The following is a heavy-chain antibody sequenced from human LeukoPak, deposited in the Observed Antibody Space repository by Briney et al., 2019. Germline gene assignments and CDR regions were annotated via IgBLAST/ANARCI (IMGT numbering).Heavy chain of an antibody. Sequence: SETLSLTCAVYGGSFSGYYWSWIRQPPGKGLEWIGEINHSGSTNYNPSLKSRVTISVDTSKNQFSLKLSSVTAADTAVYYCARRYDFWSGYYTFFDYWGQGTLVTVSS. J-gene: IGHJ4*02. V-gene: IGHV4-34*01. CDR3: ARRYDFWSGYYTFFDY. D-gene: IGHD3-3*01. CDR1: GGSFSGYY. CDR2: INHSGST.